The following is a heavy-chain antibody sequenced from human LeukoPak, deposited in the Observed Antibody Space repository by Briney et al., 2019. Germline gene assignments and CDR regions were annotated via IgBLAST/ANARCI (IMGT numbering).Heavy chain of an antibody. CDR1: GGTFSSYA. J-gene: IGHJ4*02. D-gene: IGHD6-13*01. CDR2: IIPIFGTA. Sequence: GSSVKVSCKASGGTFSSYAISWVRQAPGQGLEWMGGIIPIFGTANYAQKFQGRVTITTDESTSTAYMELSSLRSEDTAVYYRARRPYSSSWADYWGQGTLVTVSS. CDR3: ARRPYSSSWADY. V-gene: IGHV1-69*05.